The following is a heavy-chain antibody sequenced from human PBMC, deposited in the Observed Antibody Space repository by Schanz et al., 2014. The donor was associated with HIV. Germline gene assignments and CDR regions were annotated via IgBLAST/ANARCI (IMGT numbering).Heavy chain of an antibody. CDR1: GFSFSDSA. CDR3: ANEEVPNDY. J-gene: IGHJ4*02. CDR2: ISISGETT. Sequence: EVQLVESGGGLVQTGGSLKLSCAASGFSFSDSALHWVRQAPGKGLEWVSGISISGETTYCADSVKGRFTISRDNSKNTLYLQMNSLRVEDTAVYYCANEEVPNDYWGQGTLVTVSS. V-gene: IGHV3-23*04.